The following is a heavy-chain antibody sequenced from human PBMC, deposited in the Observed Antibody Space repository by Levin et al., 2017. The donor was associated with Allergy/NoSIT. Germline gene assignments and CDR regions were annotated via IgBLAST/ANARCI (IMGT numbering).Heavy chain of an antibody. CDR1: GFTFSSYA. CDR3: ARVIAAPPPGDYYYYMDV. V-gene: IGHV3-30-3*01. J-gene: IGHJ6*03. Sequence: AGGSLRLSCAASGFTFSSYAMHWVRQAPGKGLEWVAVISYDGSNKYYADSVKGRFTISRDNSKNTLYLQMNSLRAEDTAVYYCARVIAAPPPGDYYYYMDVWGKGTTVTVSS. D-gene: IGHD6-6*01. CDR2: ISYDGSNK.